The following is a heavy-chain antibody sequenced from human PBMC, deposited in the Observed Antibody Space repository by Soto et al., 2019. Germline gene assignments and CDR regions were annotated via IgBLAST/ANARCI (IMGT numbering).Heavy chain of an antibody. D-gene: IGHD3-22*01. CDR3: AAYYYDSSGYPAPGFDP. J-gene: IGHJ5*02. CDR1: GFTFTSSS. V-gene: IGHV1-58*01. Sequence: SVKVSGKASGFTFTSSSVKWVRQARGQRLEWIGWIVVGSGNTNYAQKFQERVTITRDMSTSTAYMELSSLRSEDTAVYYCAAYYYDSSGYPAPGFDPWGQGTLVTVSS. CDR2: IVVGSGNT.